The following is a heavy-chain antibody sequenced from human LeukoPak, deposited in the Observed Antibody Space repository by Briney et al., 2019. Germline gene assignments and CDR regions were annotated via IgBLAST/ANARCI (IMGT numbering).Heavy chain of an antibody. V-gene: IGHV3-11*01. Sequence: GGSLRLSCAASGFTFSDYYMSWIRQAPGKGLEWVSYISSSGSTIYYADSVKGRFTISRDNAKNSLYLQMNSLRAEDTAVYYCARGGAYYDILTGRYVGGYFDYWGQGTLVTVSS. D-gene: IGHD3-9*01. J-gene: IGHJ4*02. CDR3: ARGGAYYDILTGRYVGGYFDY. CDR2: ISSSGSTI. CDR1: GFTFSDYY.